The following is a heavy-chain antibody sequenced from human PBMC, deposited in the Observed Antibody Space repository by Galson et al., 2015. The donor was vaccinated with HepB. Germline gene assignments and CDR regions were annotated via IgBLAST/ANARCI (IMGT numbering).Heavy chain of an antibody. CDR1: GFMFSTYT. V-gene: IGHV3-21*01. CDR2: ISGDSDNI. J-gene: IGHJ3*01. Sequence: SLRLSCAASGFMFSTYTINWVRQAPGKGLEWISSISGDSDNIEYADSVKGRFTVSRDNARNSVLLQMDSLRAEDTALYFCARERIIAVAGHPYPELDVWGQGTMVPVSS. CDR3: ARERIIAVAGHPYPELDV. D-gene: IGHD6-19*01.